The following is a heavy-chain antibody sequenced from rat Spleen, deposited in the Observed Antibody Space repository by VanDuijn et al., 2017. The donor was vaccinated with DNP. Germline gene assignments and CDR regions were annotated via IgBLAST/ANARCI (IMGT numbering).Heavy chain of an antibody. CDR3: ARHVLPLRVWDY. Sequence: EVQLVESGGGLVQPGRSLKLSCAASGFTFSDYYMAWVRQTPTKGLEGVAYTNYAGGSTYNGDSVKGRFTIYRDNAKRTLYLQINSLRSEDMATYYCARHVLPLRVWDYWGQGVMVTVSS. J-gene: IGHJ2*01. CDR2: TNYAGGST. V-gene: IGHV5-22*01. D-gene: IGHD1-4*01. CDR1: GFTFSDYY.